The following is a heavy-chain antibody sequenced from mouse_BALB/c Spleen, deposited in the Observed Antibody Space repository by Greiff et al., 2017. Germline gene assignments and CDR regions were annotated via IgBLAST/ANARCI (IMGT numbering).Heavy chain of an antibody. Sequence: EVQVVESGGGLVKPGGSLKLSCAASGFAFSSYDMSWVHQTPEKSLEWVAYISSGGGSTYYPDTVKGRFTISRDNAKNAPYLQLSSLKSEDTAMYYGARGGGIYYYGSSYNFDDWGQGTTLTVSS. CDR3: ARGGGIYYYGSSYNFDD. V-gene: IGHV5-12-1*01. D-gene: IGHD1-1*01. CDR2: ISSGGGST. J-gene: IGHJ2*01. CDR1: GFAFSSYD.